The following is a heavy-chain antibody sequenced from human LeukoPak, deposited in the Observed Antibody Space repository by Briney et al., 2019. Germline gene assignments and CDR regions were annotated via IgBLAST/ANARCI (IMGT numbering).Heavy chain of an antibody. CDR1: GGSISSSSYY. CDR2: IYYSGRT. Sequence: TSETLSLTCTVSGGSISSSSYYWGWIRQPPGKGLEWIGSIYYSGRTYYNPSLKSRVTISVDTSKNQFSLKLSSVTAADTAVYYCAKAGLVRGGALDSWGQGTLVTVSS. V-gene: IGHV4-39*01. CDR3: AKAGLVRGGALDS. J-gene: IGHJ4*02. D-gene: IGHD4/OR15-4a*01.